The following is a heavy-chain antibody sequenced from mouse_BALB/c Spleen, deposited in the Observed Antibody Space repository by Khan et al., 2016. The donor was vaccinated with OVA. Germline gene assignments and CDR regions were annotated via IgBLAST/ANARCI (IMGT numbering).Heavy chain of an antibody. D-gene: IGHD2-4*01. CDR1: GFTFSSYA. J-gene: IGHJ3*01. CDR3: ARRYDYDVAWFAY. Sequence: EVQGVVSGGGLVKPGGSLKLSCAASGFTFSSYAMSWVRQTPEKRLEWVATISSGGSYTYYPDSVKGRFTISRDHAKNTLYLQMSSLRSEDTAMYYCARRYDYDVAWFAYWGQGTLVTVSA. CDR2: ISSGGSYT. V-gene: IGHV5-9-3*01.